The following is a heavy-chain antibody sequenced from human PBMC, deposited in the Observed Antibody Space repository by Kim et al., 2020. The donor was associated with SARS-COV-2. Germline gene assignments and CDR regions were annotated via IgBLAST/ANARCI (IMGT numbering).Heavy chain of an antibody. CDR1: GGSFSGYY. CDR2: INHSGST. Sequence: SETLSLTCAVYGGSFSGYYWSWIRQPPGKGLEWIGEINHSGSTNYNTSLKSRVTISVDTSKNQFSLKLSSVTAADTAVYYCARAAHKTTVTIDYWGQGTLVTVSS. J-gene: IGHJ4*02. CDR3: ARAAHKTTVTIDY. V-gene: IGHV4-34*01. D-gene: IGHD4-17*01.